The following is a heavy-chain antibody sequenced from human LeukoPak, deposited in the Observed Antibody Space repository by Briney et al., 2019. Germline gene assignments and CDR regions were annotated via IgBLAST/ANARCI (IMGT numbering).Heavy chain of an antibody. D-gene: IGHD1-1*01. Sequence: SETLSLTCTVSGGSISSYYWSWIRQPPGKGLEWIGYIYYGGNTNYNPSLQSRVTISVDTSKSQFSLKLSSVTAADTAVYYCARLTRRSGNYFDYWGQGTLVTVSS. V-gene: IGHV4-59*01. J-gene: IGHJ4*02. CDR2: IYYGGNT. CDR1: GGSISSYY. CDR3: ARLTRRSGNYFDY.